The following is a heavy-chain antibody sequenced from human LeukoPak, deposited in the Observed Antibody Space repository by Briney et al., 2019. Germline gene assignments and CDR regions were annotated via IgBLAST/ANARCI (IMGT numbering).Heavy chain of an antibody. CDR3: ARDKSGPDDFWSGRYDAFGI. J-gene: IGHJ3*02. CDR1: GGSISSGSYY. D-gene: IGHD3-3*01. Sequence: SQTLSLTCPVSGGSISSGSYYWSWIRQPAGKGLEWIGRIYTSGSTNYNPSLKSRVTISVDTSKNQFSLKLSSVTAADTAVYYCARDKSGPDDFWSGRYDAFGIWGQGTMVTVSS. V-gene: IGHV4-61*02. CDR2: IYTSGST.